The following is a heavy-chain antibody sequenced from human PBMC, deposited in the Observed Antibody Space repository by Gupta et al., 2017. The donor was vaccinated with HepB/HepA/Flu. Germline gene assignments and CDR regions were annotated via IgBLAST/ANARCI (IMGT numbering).Heavy chain of an antibody. CDR1: SKSLSGFF. Sequence: GAVLLQPSETLSLTCGVSSKSLSGFFWSWIRLVPGKGLEWIGEINSVEEAKYHPSFMSRAVLSIDTSKGEFSLKLASMTAADTAKYYCARGPGSGSSWFDSWGQGIQVTVSS. V-gene: IGHV4-34*01. CDR3: ARGPGSGSSWFDS. D-gene: IGHD3-22*01. CDR2: INSVEEA. J-gene: IGHJ5*01.